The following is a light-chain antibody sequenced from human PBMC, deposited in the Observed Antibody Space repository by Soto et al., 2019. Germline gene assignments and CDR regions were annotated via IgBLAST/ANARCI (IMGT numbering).Light chain of an antibody. CDR2: GAF. J-gene: IGKJ1*01. CDR3: QQYGSSPWT. Sequence: EIVMTHSPATLTVSPGERATLSCRASQSVSSNLAWYQQKPGQAPRLLIYGAFSRATGIPDRFSGSGSGTDFTLTISRLDPEDFAVYYCQQYGSSPWTFDQGTKVDIK. V-gene: IGKV3-20*01. CDR1: QSVSSN.